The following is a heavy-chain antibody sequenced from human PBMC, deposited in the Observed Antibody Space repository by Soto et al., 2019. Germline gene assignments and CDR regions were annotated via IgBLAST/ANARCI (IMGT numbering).Heavy chain of an antibody. J-gene: IGHJ4*02. Sequence: EEQLVESGGGLVQPGGSLRLSCAASGFSFSTHYMNWVRQTPGKGLEWVSCINRDSTVIKYADSVTGRFTISRDNARNSLSLQMNSLRAEDTAVYYCLNGDYYVGPGTLVTVSS. CDR1: GFSFSTHY. D-gene: IGHD3-16*01. CDR3: LNGDYY. CDR2: INRDSTVI. V-gene: IGHV3-48*01.